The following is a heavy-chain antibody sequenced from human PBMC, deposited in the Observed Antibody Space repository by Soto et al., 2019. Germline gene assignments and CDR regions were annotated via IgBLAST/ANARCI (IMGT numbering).Heavy chain of an antibody. CDR3: TTSDYGGPFYYYYYGMDV. Sequence: EVQLVESGGGLVKPGGSLRLSCAASGFTFSNAWMNWVRQAPGKGLEWVGRIKSKTDGGTTDYAAPVKGRFTISRDDSKNTLYLQMNSLKTEDTAVYYCTTSDYGGPFYYYYYGMDVWGQGTTVTVSS. D-gene: IGHD4-17*01. CDR2: IKSKTDGGTT. CDR1: GFTFSNAW. V-gene: IGHV3-15*07. J-gene: IGHJ6*02.